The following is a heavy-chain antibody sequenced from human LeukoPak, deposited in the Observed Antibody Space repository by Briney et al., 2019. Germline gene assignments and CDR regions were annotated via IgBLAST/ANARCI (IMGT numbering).Heavy chain of an antibody. V-gene: IGHV3-30-3*01. CDR2: ISYDGSNK. Sequence: PGGSLRLSCAASGFTFSSYAMHWVRQAPGKGLEWVAVISYDGSNKYYADSVKGRFTISRDNSKNSLYLQMNTLRPEDTAVYYCAREAHDTFDIWGQGTMVTVSS. CDR1: GFTFSSYA. J-gene: IGHJ3*02. CDR3: AREAHDTFDI.